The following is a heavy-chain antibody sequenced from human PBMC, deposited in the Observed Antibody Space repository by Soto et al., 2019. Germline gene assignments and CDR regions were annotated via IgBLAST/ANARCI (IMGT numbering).Heavy chain of an antibody. CDR2: IYYSGST. Sequence: QVQLQESGPGLVKPSQTLSLTCTVSGGSISSGGYYWSWIRQHPGKGLEWIGYIYYSGSTYYNPSLKRRVTISVDTSKNQFSLKLSAVTAADTAVYFCAREGRGCISTSCYPPPPPDYWGQGTLVTVSS. CDR1: GGSISSGGYY. CDR3: AREGRGCISTSCYPPPPPDY. V-gene: IGHV4-31*03. J-gene: IGHJ4*02. D-gene: IGHD2-2*01.